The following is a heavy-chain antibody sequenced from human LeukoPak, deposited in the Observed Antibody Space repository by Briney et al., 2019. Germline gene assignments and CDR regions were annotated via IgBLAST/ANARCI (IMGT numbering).Heavy chain of an antibody. Sequence: ASVKVSCKTSGYTFTSYGISWVRQAPGQGLEWMGWISAYNGNTNYAQKLQGRVTMTTDTSTSTAYMELRSLRSDDTAVYYCARDSFVTMVRGVPGYWGQGTLVTVSS. CDR2: ISAYNGNT. D-gene: IGHD3-10*01. CDR1: GYTFTSYG. V-gene: IGHV1-18*01. CDR3: ARDSFVTMVRGVPGY. J-gene: IGHJ4*02.